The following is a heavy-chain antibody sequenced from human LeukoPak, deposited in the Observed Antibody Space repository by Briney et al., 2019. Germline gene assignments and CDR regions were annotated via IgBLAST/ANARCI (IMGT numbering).Heavy chain of an antibody. CDR2: IWYDGSNK. Sequence: GGSLRLSCAASEFTFSSYGMHWVRQAPGKGLEWVAVIWYDGSNKYYADSVKGRFTISRDNSKNTLYLQMNSLRAEDTAVYYCAKLLFGVVIAYFDYWGQGTLVTVSS. V-gene: IGHV3-33*06. J-gene: IGHJ4*02. CDR3: AKLLFGVVIAYFDY. D-gene: IGHD3-3*01. CDR1: EFTFSSYG.